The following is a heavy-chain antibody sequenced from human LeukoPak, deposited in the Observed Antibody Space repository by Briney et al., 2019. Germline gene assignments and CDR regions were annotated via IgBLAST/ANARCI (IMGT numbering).Heavy chain of an antibody. CDR3: ARTWIHKNWFDP. J-gene: IGHJ5*02. D-gene: IGHD5-12*01. CDR1: GGTFSSYA. Sequence: ASVKVSSKASGGTFSSYAISWVRQAPGQGLEWMGGIIPIFGTANYAQKFQGRVTITADESTSTAYMELSSLRSEDTAVYYCARTWIHKNWFDPWGQGTLVTVSS. CDR2: IIPIFGTA. V-gene: IGHV1-69*01.